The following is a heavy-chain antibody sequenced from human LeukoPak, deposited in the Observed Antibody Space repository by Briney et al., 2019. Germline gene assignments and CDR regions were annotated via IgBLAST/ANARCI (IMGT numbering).Heavy chain of an antibody. CDR1: GFTFSDYY. CDR2: ISSSGSPI. Sequence: GGSLRLSCAASGFTFSDYYMSWIRQAPGKGLEWVSYISSSGSPIYYADSVKGRFTVSRDNAKNSLYLQMNSLRAEDTAVYYCARDLPHYDILTGYYRPAVGTCMDVWGQGTTVTVSS. J-gene: IGHJ6*02. CDR3: ARDLPHYDILTGYYRPAVGTCMDV. D-gene: IGHD3-9*01. V-gene: IGHV3-11*01.